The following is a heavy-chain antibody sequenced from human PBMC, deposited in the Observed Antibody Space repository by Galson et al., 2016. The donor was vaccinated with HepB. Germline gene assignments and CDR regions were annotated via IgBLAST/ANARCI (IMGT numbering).Heavy chain of an antibody. V-gene: IGHV1-69*13. D-gene: IGHD3-22*01. J-gene: IGHJ2*01. Sequence: SVKVSCKASGGIFSSFVISWVRQAPGQGLEWMGGIIPMFGTANFAQEFQDRVTITADESTSTAYMELSSLRSEDTAVYYCARGPRDYDRNDYHDWYFDLWGRGTPVTVSS. CDR3: ARGPRDYDRNDYHDWYFDL. CDR1: GGIFSSFV. CDR2: IIPMFGTA.